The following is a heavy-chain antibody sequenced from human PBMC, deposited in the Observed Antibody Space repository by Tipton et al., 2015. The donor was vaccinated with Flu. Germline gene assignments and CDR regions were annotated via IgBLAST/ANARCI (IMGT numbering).Heavy chain of an antibody. CDR2: IKQDGSEK. CDR3: AKAIAAASSY. V-gene: IGHV3-7*01. Sequence: SLRLSCAASGFMFSSYWMHWVRQAPGKGLEWVANIKQDGSEKYYVDSVKGRFTISRDNAKNSVYLQMNSLRDEDTAVYYCAKAIAAASSYWGQGTLVTVSS. CDR1: GFMFSSYW. J-gene: IGHJ4*02. D-gene: IGHD6-13*01.